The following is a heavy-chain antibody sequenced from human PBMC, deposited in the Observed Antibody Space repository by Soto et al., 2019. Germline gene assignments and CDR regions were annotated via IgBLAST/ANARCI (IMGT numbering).Heavy chain of an antibody. Sequence: QVQLVQSGAEEKKPGASVKVSCKASGYTFTSYAMHWVRQAPGQRLEWMGWINAGNGNTKYSQKFQGRVTITRDTXASTAYMELSSLRSEDTAVYYCARVRDSSGWYFHYWGQGTLVTVSS. V-gene: IGHV1-3*05. CDR2: INAGNGNT. D-gene: IGHD6-19*01. CDR1: GYTFTSYA. J-gene: IGHJ4*02. CDR3: ARVRDSSGWYFHY.